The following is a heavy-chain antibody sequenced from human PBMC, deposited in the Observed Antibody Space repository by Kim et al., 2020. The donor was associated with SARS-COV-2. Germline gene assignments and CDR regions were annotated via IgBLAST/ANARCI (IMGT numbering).Heavy chain of an antibody. V-gene: IGHV1-2*04. Sequence: ASVKVCCKASGYTFTGYYMHWVRQAPGQGLEWMGWINPNSGGTNYAQKFQGWVTMTRDTSISTAYMELSRLRSDETAVYYCARVKYSGYYYDSSGYRYYFDYWGQGTLVTVSS. J-gene: IGHJ4*02. CDR3: ARVKYSGYYYDSSGYRYYFDY. D-gene: IGHD3-22*01. CDR1: GYTFTGYY. CDR2: INPNSGGT.